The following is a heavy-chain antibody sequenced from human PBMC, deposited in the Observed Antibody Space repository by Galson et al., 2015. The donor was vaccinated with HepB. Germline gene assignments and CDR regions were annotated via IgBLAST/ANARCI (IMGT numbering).Heavy chain of an antibody. CDR3: AKVAILGATPHYFDF. V-gene: IGHV3-23*01. Sequence: SLRLSCAASGFTFTRYSMNWVRQAPGKGLEWVSAISGGDEITYFADSVRGRFTTFRDNSRNTLHLQMDNLRVEDTALYYCAKVAILGATPHYFDFLGQGTLVTVSS. CDR1: GFTFTRYS. J-gene: IGHJ4*02. D-gene: IGHD3-16*01. CDR2: ISGGDEIT.